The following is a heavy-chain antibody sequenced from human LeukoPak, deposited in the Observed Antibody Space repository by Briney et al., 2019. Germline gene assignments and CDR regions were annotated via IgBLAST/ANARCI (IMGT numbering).Heavy chain of an antibody. CDR1: GYTFTSYD. Sequence: GASVKVSCKASGYTFTSYDINWVRQATGQGLEWMGWMNPNSGNTGYAQKFQGRVTMTRNTSISTAYMELSSLRSEDTAVYYCARSLGIAAARYGMDVWGQGTTVTVSS. CDR3: ARSLGIAAARYGMDV. D-gene: IGHD6-13*01. CDR2: MNPNSGNT. V-gene: IGHV1-8*01. J-gene: IGHJ6*02.